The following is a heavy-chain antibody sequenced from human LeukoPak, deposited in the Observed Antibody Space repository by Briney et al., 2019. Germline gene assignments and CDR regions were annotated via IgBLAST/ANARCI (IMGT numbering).Heavy chain of an antibody. D-gene: IGHD1-26*01. CDR2: IYYSGNT. J-gene: IGHJ3*02. CDR1: GGSISSSSYY. CDR3: ALKDGELGAFDI. V-gene: IGHV4-39*07. Sequence: SETLSLTCTVSGGSISSSSYYWGWIRQPPGKGLEWIGSIYYSGNTYYNSSLKSRVTTSVDTSKNQFSLKLSSVTAADTAVYYCALKDGELGAFDIWGQGTMVTVSS.